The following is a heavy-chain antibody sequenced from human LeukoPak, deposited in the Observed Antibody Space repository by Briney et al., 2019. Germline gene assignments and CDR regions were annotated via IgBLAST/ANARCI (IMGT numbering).Heavy chain of an antibody. Sequence: PSETLSLTCAVYGGSFSGYYWSWIRQPPGKGLEWIGEINHSGSTNYNPSLKSRVTISVDTSKNQFSLKLSSVTAADTAVYYCARTGIVGAITDYYFDYWGQGTLVTVSS. CDR2: INHSGST. CDR1: GGSFSGYY. V-gene: IGHV4-34*01. D-gene: IGHD1-26*01. CDR3: ARTGIVGAITDYYFDY. J-gene: IGHJ4*02.